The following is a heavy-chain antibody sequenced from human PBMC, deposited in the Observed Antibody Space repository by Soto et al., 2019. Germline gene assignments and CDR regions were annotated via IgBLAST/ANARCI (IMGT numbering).Heavy chain of an antibody. Sequence: EVQLSGSGGGLVQPGGSLRLSCAASGFTFSSYAMSWVRQAPGKGLEWVSAISGSSTSTYYADSVKGRFTISRDNSKNTLYLQMNSMRAEDTAVYYCAKDPSSVFARENCFDYWGQGTLVKVSS. CDR3: AKDPSSVFARENCFDY. J-gene: IGHJ4*02. CDR2: ISGSSTST. V-gene: IGHV3-23*01. D-gene: IGHD3-10*02. CDR1: GFTFSSYA.